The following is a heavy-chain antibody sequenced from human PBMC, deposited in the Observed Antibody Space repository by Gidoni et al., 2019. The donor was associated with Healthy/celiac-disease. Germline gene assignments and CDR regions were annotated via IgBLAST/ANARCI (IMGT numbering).Heavy chain of an antibody. D-gene: IGHD6-19*01. CDR3: AKVLVIAVAPGY. Sequence: EVQLLESGVGLVQPGGSLRLACAASGFTFSSYAMSWVRQAPGKGVEWVSDISGSGGSTYYADSGKGRFTISRDNSKNTLYLQMNSLRAEDTAVYYCAKVLVIAVAPGYWGQGTLVTVSS. CDR2: ISGSGGST. CDR1: GFTFSSYA. J-gene: IGHJ4*02. V-gene: IGHV3-23*01.